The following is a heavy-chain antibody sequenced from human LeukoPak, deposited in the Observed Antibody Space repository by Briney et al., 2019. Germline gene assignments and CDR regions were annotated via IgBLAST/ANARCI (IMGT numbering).Heavy chain of an antibody. V-gene: IGHV4-34*01. CDR1: GGSFSGYY. J-gene: IGHJ3*02. CDR2: INHSGST. CDR3: ARGDGDYVRAGAFDI. D-gene: IGHD4-17*01. Sequence: KPSETLSLTCAVYGGSFSGYYWSWIRQPPGKGLEWIGEINHSGSTNYNPSLKSRVTISVDTSKNQFSLKLSSVTAADTAVYYCARGDGDYVRAGAFDIWGQGTMVTVSS.